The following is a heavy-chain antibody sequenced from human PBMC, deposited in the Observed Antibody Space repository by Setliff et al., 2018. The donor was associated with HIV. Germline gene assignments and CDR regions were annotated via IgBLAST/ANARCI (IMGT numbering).Heavy chain of an antibody. CDR2: ISWNSAGT. V-gene: IGHV3-9*01. CDR3: AKSRRWFSDVFDI. J-gene: IGHJ3*02. CDR1: GFNFDHYP. D-gene: IGHD2-15*01. Sequence: LRLSCAASGFNFDHYPMQWVRQVPGKGLEWVAGISWNSAGTAYADSVKGRFIISRDNAKNSLFLQMNSLRTEDTALYYCAKSRRWFSDVFDIRGQGTRVTVSS.